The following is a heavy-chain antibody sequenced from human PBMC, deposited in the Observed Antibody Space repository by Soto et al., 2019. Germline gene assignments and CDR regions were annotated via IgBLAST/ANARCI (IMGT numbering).Heavy chain of an antibody. CDR2: ISGSGQTI. D-gene: IGHD4-4*01. CDR3: AKSRGDSWTTYFFDY. V-gene: IGHV3-23*01. J-gene: IGHJ4*02. Sequence: EVQLLESGGGSVQPGGSLILSCAASGFTFSSYSLSWLRQAPGKGLEWVSGISGSGQTIHYRDSVKGRFTISRDNFRNTLYLQVNSLRAEDTAVYFCAKSRGDSWTTYFFDYWGQGALVTVSS. CDR1: GFTFSSYS.